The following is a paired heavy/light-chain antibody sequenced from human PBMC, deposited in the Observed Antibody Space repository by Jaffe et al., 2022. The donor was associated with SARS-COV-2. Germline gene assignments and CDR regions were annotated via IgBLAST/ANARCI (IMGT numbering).Light chain of an antibody. Sequence: DIVMTQSPLSLPVTPGEPASISCKSSQSLLHSNGNNFLEWYLQKPGQSPQLLIYMASNRASGAPVRFSGSGSGTDFTLKISRVEAEDVGVYYCMQALQKITFGPGTRVDIQ. CDR1: QSLLHSNGNNF. CDR3: MQALQKIT. CDR2: MAS. V-gene: IGKV2-28*01. J-gene: IGKJ3*01.
Heavy chain of an antibody. D-gene: IGHD6-6*01. Sequence: EVQLVESGGGLVTPGGSLRLSCVASGFTFNHAWMSWVRQAAGEGLEWIARIRNNGDTEYAAPVKGRVIVSRDNSKQTVYLQMNSLQSEDTALYYCAADVPEYPPQIDYWGQGTLVTVSS. CDR1: GFTFNHAW. J-gene: IGHJ4*02. CDR3: AADVPEYPPQIDY. V-gene: IGHV3-15*01. CDR2: IRNNGDT.